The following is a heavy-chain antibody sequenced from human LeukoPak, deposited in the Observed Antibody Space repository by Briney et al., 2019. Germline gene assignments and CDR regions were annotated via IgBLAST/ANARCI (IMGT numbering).Heavy chain of an antibody. CDR2: INPAGSET. D-gene: IGHD2-15*01. CDR1: GFSFSAYW. Sequence: GSLRLSCAASGFSFSAYWMTWVGQAPGTGLEWVANINPAGSETYYVDPVKGRFSISRDNAKNLVYLQMNSLRAEDTAVYHCARFGYVAAVDVWGQGTPVTVSS. CDR3: ARFGYVAAVDV. V-gene: IGHV3-7*01. J-gene: IGHJ4*02.